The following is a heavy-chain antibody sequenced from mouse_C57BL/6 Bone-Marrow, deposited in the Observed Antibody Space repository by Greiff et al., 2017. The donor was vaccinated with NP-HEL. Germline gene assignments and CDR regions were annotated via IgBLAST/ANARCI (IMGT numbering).Heavy chain of an antibody. V-gene: IGHV14-1*01. D-gene: IGHD2-4*01. CDR1: GFNIKDYY. CDR2: IDPEDGDT. CDR3: TTTIYYDYVLFAY. Sequence: VQLQQPGAELVRPGASVKLSCTASGFNIKDYYMHWVKQRPEQGLEWIGRIDPEDGDTEYAPKFQGKATMTADTSSNTAYLQLSSLTSEDTAVYYCTTTIYYDYVLFAYWGQGTLVTVSA. J-gene: IGHJ3*01.